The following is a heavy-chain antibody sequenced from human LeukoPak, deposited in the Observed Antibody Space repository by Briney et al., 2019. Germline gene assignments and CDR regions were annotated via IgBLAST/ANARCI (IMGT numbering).Heavy chain of an antibody. CDR1: GFTVSSNY. CDR2: IYGGGTT. Sequence: GGSLRLSCAVSGFTVSSNYMSWVRQAPGKGLEWVSVIYGGGTTYYADSVKGRFTISRDNSKNTLLLQMNSLRVDDTAVYYCARGVIASRQYWLDPWGQGTLVTVSS. CDR3: ARGVIASRQYWLDP. D-gene: IGHD6-6*01. V-gene: IGHV3-66*01. J-gene: IGHJ5*02.